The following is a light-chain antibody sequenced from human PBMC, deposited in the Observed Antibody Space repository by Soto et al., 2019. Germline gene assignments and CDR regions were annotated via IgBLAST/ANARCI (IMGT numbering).Light chain of an antibody. V-gene: IGKV3-15*01. J-gene: IGKJ4*01. CDR1: QSVSTS. CDR2: GAS. CDR3: QQYNNWPPLT. Sequence: EIVMTQSPATLSVSPGERATLSCRASQSVSTSLAWYQQKPGQALRLLISGASTRATGIPARFSGSGSGTEFTLTISSLQSEDFAVYYCQQYNNWPPLTFGGGTKVEIK.